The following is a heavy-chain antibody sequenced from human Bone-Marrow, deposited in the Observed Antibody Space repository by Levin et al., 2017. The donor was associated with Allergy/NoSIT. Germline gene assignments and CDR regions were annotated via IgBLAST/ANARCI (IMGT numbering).Heavy chain of an antibody. V-gene: IGHV1-69*04. CDR1: GGTFSSYA. J-gene: IGHJ4*02. CDR3: ARYIAAAGHRGPFDY. Sequence: ASVKVSCKASGGTFSSYAISWVRQAPGQGLEWMGRIIPILGIANYAQKFQGRVTITADKSTSTAYMELSSLRSEDTAVYYCARYIAAAGHRGPFDYWGQGTLVTVSS. CDR2: IIPILGIA. D-gene: IGHD6-13*01.